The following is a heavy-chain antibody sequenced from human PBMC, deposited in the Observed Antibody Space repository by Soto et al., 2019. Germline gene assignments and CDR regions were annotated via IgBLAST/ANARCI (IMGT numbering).Heavy chain of an antibody. J-gene: IGHJ6*02. Sequence: PAASVKVSCKASGYSFTDYHIHWVRQAPGQGLEWLGRINPKSGGTSTAQKFQGWVTMTTDTSISTASMELTRLTSDDTAIYYCARGDSTDCSNGVCSFFYNHDMDVWGQGTTVTVS. V-gene: IGHV1-2*04. CDR3: ARGDSTDCSNGVCSFFYNHDMDV. D-gene: IGHD2-8*01. CDR2: INPKSGGT. CDR1: GYSFTDYH.